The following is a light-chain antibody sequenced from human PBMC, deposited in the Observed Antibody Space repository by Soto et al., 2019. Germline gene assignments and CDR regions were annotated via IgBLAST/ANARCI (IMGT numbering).Light chain of an antibody. CDR2: DAS. Sequence: DIQMTQSPSSLSASVGDRVTITCQASQDINNYLNWYQYKPGKAPKLLIYDASNLETGVPSRFSGSGSGTDFTFTISSLQPEDIATYYCQQYDSFPLTFGPGTKVDIK. CDR1: QDINNY. V-gene: IGKV1-33*01. CDR3: QQYDSFPLT. J-gene: IGKJ3*01.